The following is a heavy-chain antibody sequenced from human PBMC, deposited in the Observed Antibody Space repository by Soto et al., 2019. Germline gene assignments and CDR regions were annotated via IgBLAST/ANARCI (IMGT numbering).Heavy chain of an antibody. Sequence: ASETLSLTCSVSADSFSKYYWTWIRQPPGEGLEWIGYIYFNGNTNYNPSLKGRVTISIDTSKKQFSLNPSSVTAADTAVYYCASVTFGGVVLAHWGQGTLVTVSS. D-gene: IGHD3-16*01. CDR1: ADSFSKYY. CDR2: IYFNGNT. V-gene: IGHV4-59*01. CDR3: ASVTFGGVVLAH. J-gene: IGHJ4*02.